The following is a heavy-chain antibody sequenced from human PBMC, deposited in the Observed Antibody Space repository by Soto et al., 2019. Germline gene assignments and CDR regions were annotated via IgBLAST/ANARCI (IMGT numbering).Heavy chain of an antibody. CDR3: ASNPHYYDSSGYYYQAPA. J-gene: IGHJ5*02. CDR1: GGSISSSSYY. V-gene: IGHV4-39*01. D-gene: IGHD3-22*01. Sequence: PSETLSLTCTVSGGSISSSSYYWGWIRQPPGKGLEWIGSIYYSGSTYYNPSLKSRVTISVDTSKNQFSLKLSSVTAADTAVYYCASNPHYYDSSGYYYQAPAWGQGTLVTVSS. CDR2: IYYSGST.